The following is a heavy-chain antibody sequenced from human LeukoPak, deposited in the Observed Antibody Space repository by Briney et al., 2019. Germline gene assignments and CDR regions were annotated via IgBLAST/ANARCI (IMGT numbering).Heavy chain of an antibody. D-gene: IGHD6-19*01. V-gene: IGHV4-39*01. CDR3: ARRETSWEGIAVAGNYFDY. J-gene: IGHJ4*02. CDR1: GGSISSSIYY. CDR2: IYYSGST. Sequence: PSETLSLTCTVSGGSISSSIYYWGWIRQPPGKGLEWIGSIYYSGSTYYNPSLKSRVTISVDTSKNQFSLKLSSVTAADTAVYYCARRETSWEGIAVAGNYFDYWGQGTLVTVSS.